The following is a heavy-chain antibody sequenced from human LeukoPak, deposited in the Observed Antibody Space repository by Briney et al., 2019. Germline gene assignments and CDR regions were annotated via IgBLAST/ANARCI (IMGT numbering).Heavy chain of an antibody. J-gene: IGHJ4*02. CDR3: ARALRWTSGSLYYFDY. Sequence: GGSLRLSCAASGFIFSTSDMHWLRQAPGKGLEWVAHVASDGRNKYYADSVQGRFTGSRDNSKNTVYLQMNSLRADDTAVYYCARALRWTSGSLYYFDYWGQGTLVTVSS. V-gene: IGHV3-30*03. CDR2: VASDGRNK. D-gene: IGHD1-26*01. CDR1: GFIFSTSD.